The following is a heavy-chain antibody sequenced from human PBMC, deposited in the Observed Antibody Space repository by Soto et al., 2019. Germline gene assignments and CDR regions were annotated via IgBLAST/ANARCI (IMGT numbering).Heavy chain of an antibody. Sequence: EVQLLESGGGLEQPGESLRLSCVASGFTFATYPMSWVRQAPGKGLEWVSGISNGGGGTYYADSVKGRFTISRDNSKNTLYLQMNSLRAEDTAIYYCARADGGNSGLYAAVDIWGQGTMVSVSS. J-gene: IGHJ3*02. CDR1: GFTFATYP. CDR2: ISNGGGGT. CDR3: ARADGGNSGLYAAVDI. V-gene: IGHV3-23*01. D-gene: IGHD6-19*01.